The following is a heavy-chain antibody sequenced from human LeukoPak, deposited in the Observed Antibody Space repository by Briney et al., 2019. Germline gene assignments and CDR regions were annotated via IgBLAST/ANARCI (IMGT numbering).Heavy chain of an antibody. V-gene: IGHV3-23*01. CDR1: GCTFSSYA. D-gene: IGHD6-19*01. Sequence: PGGSLRLSCAASGCTFSSYAMSWVRQAPGKGLEWVSAITGTGGSTDYVASVKGRFTVSRDNSRNTLYLQMSSLRAGDSAMYYCAKVRDTRDWYKDAFDVWGQGTRVTVSS. CDR2: ITGTGGST. CDR3: AKVRDTRDWYKDAFDV. J-gene: IGHJ3*01.